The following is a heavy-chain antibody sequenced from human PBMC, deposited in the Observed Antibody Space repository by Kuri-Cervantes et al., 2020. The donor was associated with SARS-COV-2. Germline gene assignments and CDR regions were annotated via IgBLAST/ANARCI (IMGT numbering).Heavy chain of an antibody. D-gene: IGHD2-8*01. CDR3: ARDDCTNGVCWIDY. Sequence: SVKVSCKASGGTFSSYAISWVRQAPGQGLEWMGRIIPILGIANYAQKFQGRVTITADKSTSTAYMELSSLRSEDTVVYYCARDDCTNGVCWIDYWGQGTLVTVSS. V-gene: IGHV1-69*04. CDR2: IIPILGIA. CDR1: GGTFSSYA. J-gene: IGHJ4*02.